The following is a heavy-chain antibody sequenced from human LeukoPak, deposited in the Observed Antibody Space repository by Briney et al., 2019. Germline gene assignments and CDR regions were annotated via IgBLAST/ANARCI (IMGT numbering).Heavy chain of an antibody. V-gene: IGHV3-66*02. CDR1: GFTVSSNY. J-gene: IGHJ3*02. CDR3: AKGPGYYPGAFDI. D-gene: IGHD1-26*01. Sequence: GGSLRLSCAASGFTVSSNYMSWVRQAPGKGLEWVSVIYSGGSTYYADSVKGRFTISRDNSKNTLYLQMNSLRAEDTAVYYCAKGPGYYPGAFDIWGRGTMVTVSS. CDR2: IYSGGST.